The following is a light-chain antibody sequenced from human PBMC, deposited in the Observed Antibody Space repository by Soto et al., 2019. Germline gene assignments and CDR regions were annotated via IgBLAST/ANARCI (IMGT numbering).Light chain of an antibody. CDR1: SNDIGRYDF. CDR3: CSYAGSDSFVI. CDR2: DVT. V-gene: IGLV2-11*01. J-gene: IGLJ2*01. Sequence: QSALTQPRSVSGSPGQSVTISCAGTSNDIGRYDFVSWYQQHPGKAPNLMIYDVTKRPSGVPDRFSGSKSGSTASLTISRVQADDEADDYCCSYAGSDSFVIFGGGTKLTVL.